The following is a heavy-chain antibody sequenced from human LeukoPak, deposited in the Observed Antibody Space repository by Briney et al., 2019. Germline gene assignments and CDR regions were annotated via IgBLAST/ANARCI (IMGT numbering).Heavy chain of an antibody. D-gene: IGHD6-6*01. Sequence: SETLSLTCSVSGGSISSLYWSWIRQPPGKELEWIGYIYYTGSTNYNPSLKSRVTMFVDMSKNQFSLRLSSVTAADTAVYYCARHRAYSSSSPFDYWGQGTLVTVSS. CDR1: GGSISSLY. J-gene: IGHJ4*02. V-gene: IGHV4-59*08. CDR2: IYYTGST. CDR3: ARHRAYSSSSPFDY.